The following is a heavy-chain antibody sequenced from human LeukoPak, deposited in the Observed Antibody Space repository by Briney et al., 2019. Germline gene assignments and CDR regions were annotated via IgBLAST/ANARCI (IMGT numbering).Heavy chain of an antibody. V-gene: IGHV3-30*04. D-gene: IGHD6-13*01. J-gene: IGHJ4*02. Sequence: PGGSLRLSCAASGFTFSSYAMHWVRQAPGKGLEWVVVISYDGSNKYYADSVKGRFTISRDNSKNTLYLQMNSLRAEDTAVYYCARVRDSSSWFVDFDYWGQGTLVTVSS. CDR1: GFTFSSYA. CDR3: ARVRDSSSWFVDFDY. CDR2: ISYDGSNK.